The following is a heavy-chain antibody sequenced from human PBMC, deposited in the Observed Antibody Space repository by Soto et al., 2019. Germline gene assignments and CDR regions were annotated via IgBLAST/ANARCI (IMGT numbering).Heavy chain of an antibody. V-gene: IGHV4-31*03. CDR3: ARQGVPGIPGAFDI. CDR2: IYYSGST. CDR1: GGSISSGGYY. D-gene: IGHD2-21*01. Sequence: SETLSLTCTVSGGSISSGGYYWSWIRQHPGKGLEWIGYIYYSGSTYYNPSLKSRVTISVDTSKNQFSLKLSSVTAADTDVYYCARQGVPGIPGAFDIWGQGTMVTVSS. J-gene: IGHJ3*02.